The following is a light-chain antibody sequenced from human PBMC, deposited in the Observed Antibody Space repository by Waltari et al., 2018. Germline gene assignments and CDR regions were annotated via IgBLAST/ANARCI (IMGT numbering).Light chain of an antibody. Sequence: DIKITQSPSTLSASVGERVTITCRASQSISNWLAWYQQKPGKAPKLLIYKASNLESGVPSRFSGSGSGTEFTLTISSLQPDDFATYYCQQYDNYWTFGQGTKVEI. CDR1: QSISNW. J-gene: IGKJ1*01. V-gene: IGKV1-5*03. CDR2: KAS. CDR3: QQYDNYWT.